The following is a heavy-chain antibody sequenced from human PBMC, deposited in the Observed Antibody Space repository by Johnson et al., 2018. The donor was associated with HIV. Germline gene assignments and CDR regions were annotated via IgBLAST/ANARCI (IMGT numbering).Heavy chain of an antibody. CDR1: GFTVSSNY. D-gene: IGHD6-13*01. CDR3: AKGLGRAAAGTRNAFDI. CDR2: IYSGGST. Sequence: VQLEESGGGLIQPGGSLRLSCAASGFTVSSNYMSWVRQAPGKGLEWVSVIYSGGSTYYADSVKGRFTISRDNSKNTLYLQMNSLRAEDTAVYYCAKGLGRAAAGTRNAFDIWGQGTMVTVSS. V-gene: IGHV3-66*03. J-gene: IGHJ3*02.